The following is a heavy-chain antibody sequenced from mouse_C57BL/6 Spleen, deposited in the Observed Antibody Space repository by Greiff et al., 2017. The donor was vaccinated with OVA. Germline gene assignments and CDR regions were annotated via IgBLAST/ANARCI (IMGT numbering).Heavy chain of an antibody. CDR3: AMGYYGSSAFYYAMDY. J-gene: IGHJ4*01. CDR2: IHPSDSDT. V-gene: IGHV1-74*01. Sequence: QVQLKQPGAELVKPGASVKVSCKASGYTFTSYWMHWVKQRPGQGLEWIGRIHPSDSDTNYNQKFTGKATLTVDKSSSTAYMQLSSLTSEDAAVYYCAMGYYGSSAFYYAMDYWGQGTSVTVSS. CDR1: GYTFTSYW. D-gene: IGHD1-1*01.